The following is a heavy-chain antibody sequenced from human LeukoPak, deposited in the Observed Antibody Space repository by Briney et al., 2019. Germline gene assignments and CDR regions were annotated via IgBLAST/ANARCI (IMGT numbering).Heavy chain of an antibody. CDR2: IYYSGST. CDR3: ARDGGYSSSWSYFQH. J-gene: IGHJ1*01. D-gene: IGHD6-13*01. V-gene: IGHV4-39*07. CDR1: GGSISSSSYY. Sequence: SETLSLTCTVSGGSISSSSYYWGWIRQPPGKGLEWIGSIYYSGSTYYNPSLKSRVTISVDTSKNQFSLKLSSVTAADTAVYYCARDGGYSSSWSYFQHWGQGTLVTVSS.